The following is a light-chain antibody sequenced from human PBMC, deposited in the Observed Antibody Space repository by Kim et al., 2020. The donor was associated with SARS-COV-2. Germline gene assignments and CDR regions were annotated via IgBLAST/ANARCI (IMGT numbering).Light chain of an antibody. Sequence: SPGKRVTRSCRASQSVRNNVAWYQQRPGQAPRLLIYGASTRATDVSDRFSGSGSGTEFTLTIRSLQSEDLAVYYCQQYNDWPLLTFGGGTKVDIK. CDR1: QSVRNN. V-gene: IGKV3-15*01. CDR2: GAS. CDR3: QQYNDWPLLT. J-gene: IGKJ4*01.